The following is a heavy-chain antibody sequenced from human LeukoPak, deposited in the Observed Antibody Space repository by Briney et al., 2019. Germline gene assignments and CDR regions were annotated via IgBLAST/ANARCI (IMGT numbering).Heavy chain of an antibody. J-gene: IGHJ4*02. D-gene: IGHD3-10*01. CDR1: GGSISSGGYY. CDR3: ARGPHYASGRGGMDY. V-gene: IGHV4-61*08. CDR2: IYYSGST. Sequence: PSQTLSLTCTVSGGSISSGGYYWSWIRQPPGKGLEWIGYIYYSGSTNYNPSLKSRVTISVDTSKAQFSLKLSSVTAADTAVYYCARGPHYASGRGGMDYWGQGTLVTVSS.